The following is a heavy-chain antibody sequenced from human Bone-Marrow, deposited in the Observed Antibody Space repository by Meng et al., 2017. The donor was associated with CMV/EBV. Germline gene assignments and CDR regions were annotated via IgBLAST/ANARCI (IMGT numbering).Heavy chain of an antibody. D-gene: IGHD3-10*01. V-gene: IGHV3-30*02. CDR1: GFTFSSYG. Sequence: GESLKISCAASGFTFSSYGMHWVRQAPGKGLEWVAFIRYDGSNKYYADSVKGRFTISRDNSKNTLYLQMNSLRAEDTAVYYCAKEPTELLWFGFYGMDVWGQGTTVTVSS. CDR2: IRYDGSNK. CDR3: AKEPTELLWFGFYGMDV. J-gene: IGHJ6*02.